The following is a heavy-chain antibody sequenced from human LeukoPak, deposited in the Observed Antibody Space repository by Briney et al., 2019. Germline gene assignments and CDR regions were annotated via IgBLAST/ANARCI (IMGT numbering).Heavy chain of an antibody. CDR1: GFMLSSTW. Sequence: GGSLRLSCAASGFMLSSTWMHWVRQAPGKGLVWVSRINSDTTSTSYADSVRGRFTISRDDAKNTVYLQMNTLRAEDTAMYYCARDDYGDYIDYWGQGTLVTVSS. CDR2: INSDTTST. D-gene: IGHD4-17*01. V-gene: IGHV3-74*01. CDR3: ARDDYGDYIDY. J-gene: IGHJ4*02.